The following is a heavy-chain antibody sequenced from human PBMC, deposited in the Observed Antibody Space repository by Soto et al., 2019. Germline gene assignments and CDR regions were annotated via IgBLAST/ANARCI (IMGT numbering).Heavy chain of an antibody. V-gene: IGHV4-59*01. J-gene: IGHJ5*02. CDR3: ARVTAYRSSSVWFDP. Sequence: PSETLSLTCTVSGGSISSYYWSWIRQPPGKGLEWIGYIYYSGSTNYNPSLKSRVTISVDTSKNQFSLKLSSVTAADTAVYYCARVTAYRSSSVWFDPWGQGTLVTVSS. D-gene: IGHD6-6*01. CDR2: IYYSGST. CDR1: GGSISSYY.